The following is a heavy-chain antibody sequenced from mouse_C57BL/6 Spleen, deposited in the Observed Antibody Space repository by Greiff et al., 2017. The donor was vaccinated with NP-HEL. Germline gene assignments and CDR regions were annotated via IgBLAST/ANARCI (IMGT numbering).Heavy chain of an antibody. CDR3: ARGDYYGSSLFDY. CDR1: GYTFTSYW. J-gene: IGHJ2*01. CDR2: INPSNGGT. V-gene: IGHV1-53*01. D-gene: IGHD1-1*01. Sequence: VQLQQSGTELVKPGASVKLSCKASGYTFTSYWMHWVKQRPGQGLEWIGNINPSNGGTNYNEKFKSKATLTVDKSSSTAYMQLSSLTSEDSAVYYCARGDYYGSSLFDYWGQGTTLTVSS.